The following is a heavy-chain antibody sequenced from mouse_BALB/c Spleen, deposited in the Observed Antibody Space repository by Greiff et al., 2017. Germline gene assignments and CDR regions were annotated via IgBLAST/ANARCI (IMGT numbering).Heavy chain of an antibody. Sequence: EVQLVESGGGLVKPGGSLKLSCAASGFTFSSYAMSWVRQSPEKRLEWVAEISSGGSYTYYPDTVTGRFTISRDNAKNTLYLEMSSLRSEDTAMYYCARYYGQYFDYWGQGTTLTVSS. D-gene: IGHD1-2*01. CDR3: ARYYGQYFDY. J-gene: IGHJ2*01. V-gene: IGHV5-9-4*01. CDR1: GFTFSSYA. CDR2: ISSGGSYT.